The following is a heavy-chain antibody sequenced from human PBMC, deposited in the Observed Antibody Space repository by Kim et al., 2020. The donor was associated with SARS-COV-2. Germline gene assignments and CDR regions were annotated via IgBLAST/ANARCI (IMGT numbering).Heavy chain of an antibody. CDR2: IKSKTDGGTT. CDR3: TTDGDIVVVPAAIKH. Sequence: GGSLRLSCAASGFTFSNAWMSWVRQAPGKGLEWVGRIKSKTDGGTTDYAAPVKGRFTISRDDSKNTLYLQMNSLKTEDTAVYYCTTDGDIVVVPAAIKHWGQGTLVTVSS. V-gene: IGHV3-15*01. D-gene: IGHD2-2*02. J-gene: IGHJ1*01. CDR1: GFTFSNAW.